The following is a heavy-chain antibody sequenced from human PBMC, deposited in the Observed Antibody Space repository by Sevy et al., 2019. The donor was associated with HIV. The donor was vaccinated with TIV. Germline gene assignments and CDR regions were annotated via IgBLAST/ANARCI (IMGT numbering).Heavy chain of an antibody. CDR2: INHSVST. V-gene: IGHV4-34*01. Sequence: SETLSLTCAVYGGSFSGYYWSWIRQPPGKGLEWIGEINHSVSTNYNPSLKSRVTISVDTSKNQFSLKLSSVTAADTAVYYCARRVGKNWFDPWGQGTLVTVSS. CDR3: ARRVGKNWFDP. CDR1: GGSFSGYY. J-gene: IGHJ5*02.